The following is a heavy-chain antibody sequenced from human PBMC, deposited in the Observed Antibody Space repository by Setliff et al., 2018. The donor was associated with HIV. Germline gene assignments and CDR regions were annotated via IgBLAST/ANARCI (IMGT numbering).Heavy chain of an antibody. CDR1: GASMRTNY. J-gene: IGHJ4*02. CDR2: VDYSGSS. D-gene: IGHD3-10*01. CDR3: ARRSTVARGVDCFDL. V-gene: IGHV4-59*08. Sequence: SETLSLTCTVSGASMRTNYWTWIRQSPGKGLEWIGHVDYSGSSTYNPSLNSRVTLSIDTSKSQFSLRLSSVTAADTALYYCARRSTVARGVDCFDLWGQGTQVTVSS.